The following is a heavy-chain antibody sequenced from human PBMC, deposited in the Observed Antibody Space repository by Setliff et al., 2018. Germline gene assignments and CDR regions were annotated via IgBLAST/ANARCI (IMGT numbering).Heavy chain of an antibody. CDR1: GYTFRNYA. D-gene: IGHD5-18*01. CDR3: ARAPSVELVTIRTNSWFTD. V-gene: IGHV1-18*01. Sequence: ASVQVSCKASGYTFRNYAFAWVRQAPGQGLEWVGWISVYNGDTNYAQKFQGRVTLTTDTSTSTAYMELRSLTSDDSAFYYCARAPSVELVTIRTNSWFTDWGQGTLVTVSS. J-gene: IGHJ4*02. CDR2: ISVYNGDT.